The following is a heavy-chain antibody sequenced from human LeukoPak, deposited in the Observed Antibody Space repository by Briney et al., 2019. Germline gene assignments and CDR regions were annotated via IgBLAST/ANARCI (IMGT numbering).Heavy chain of an antibody. V-gene: IGHV1-2*02. Sequence: ASVKVSCKASGYTFTGYYMHWVRQAPGQGLEWMGWINPNSGVTNYAQKFQGRVTMTRDTSISTAYMELSRLRSDDTAVYYCARDNPYYDILTGYYLGYYYYMDVWGKGTTVTVSS. D-gene: IGHD3-9*01. CDR2: INPNSGVT. J-gene: IGHJ6*03. CDR3: ARDNPYYDILTGYYLGYYYYMDV. CDR1: GYTFTGYY.